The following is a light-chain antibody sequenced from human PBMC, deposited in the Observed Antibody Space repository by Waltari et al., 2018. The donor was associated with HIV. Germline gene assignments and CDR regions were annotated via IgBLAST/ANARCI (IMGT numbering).Light chain of an antibody. CDR3: QVWDTTTV. J-gene: IGLJ2*01. V-gene: IGLV3-9*02. CDR2: NDK. Sequence: SYELTQPLSVSVALGQTARITCGGKTIGDKSVHWYQQKTGQAPVLVIYNDKYRPSGIPERFSGSKSGNTATLTITGAQAGDEADYFCQVWDTTTVFGGGTNLTVL. CDR1: TIGDKS.